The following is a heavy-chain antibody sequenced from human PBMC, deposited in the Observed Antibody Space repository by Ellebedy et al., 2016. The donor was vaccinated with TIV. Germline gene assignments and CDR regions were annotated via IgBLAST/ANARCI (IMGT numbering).Heavy chain of an antibody. Sequence: SVKVSXXASGGTFSSYAISWVRQAPGQGLEWMGGIIPIFGTANYAQKFQGRVTITADESTSTAYMELSSLRSEDTAVYYCAKLSIAVAGTYSWFDPWGQGTLVTVSS. J-gene: IGHJ5*02. CDR1: GGTFSSYA. V-gene: IGHV1-69*13. D-gene: IGHD6-19*01. CDR2: IIPIFGTA. CDR3: AKLSIAVAGTYSWFDP.